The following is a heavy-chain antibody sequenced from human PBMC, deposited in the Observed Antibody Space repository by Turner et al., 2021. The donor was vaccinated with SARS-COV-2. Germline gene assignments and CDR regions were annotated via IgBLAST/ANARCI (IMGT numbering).Heavy chain of an antibody. CDR1: GDSIRSGSYY. Sequence: QLQLQESGPGLVKPSETLSFTCLVSGDSIRSGSYYWAWIRQPPGKGLEWIGSVYYTGITYYTPSLRSLVTISLDTYKNQFSLKLGSVTAADTAVYYCASLGVGASSRDFDYWGQGALVTV. D-gene: IGHD1-26*01. V-gene: IGHV4-39*01. CDR3: ASLGVGASSRDFDY. J-gene: IGHJ4*02. CDR2: VYYTGIT.